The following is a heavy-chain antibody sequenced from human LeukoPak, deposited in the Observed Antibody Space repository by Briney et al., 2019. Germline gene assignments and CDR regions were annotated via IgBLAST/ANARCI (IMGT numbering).Heavy chain of an antibody. D-gene: IGHD5-12*01. CDR2: VSGSAGST. Sequence: GGSLRLSCAASGFTFSSYAMSWVRQAPGKGLEWVSAVSGSAGSTYYADPVKGRFTISRDNSKNTLYLQMNSLRAEDTAVYYCAGYGGYYAYYFGMDGWGQGTTVTVSS. CDR1: GFTFSSYA. CDR3: AGYGGYYAYYFGMDG. J-gene: IGHJ6*02. V-gene: IGHV3-23*01.